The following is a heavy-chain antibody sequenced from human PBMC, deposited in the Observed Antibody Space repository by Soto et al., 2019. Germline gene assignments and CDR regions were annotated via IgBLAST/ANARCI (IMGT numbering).Heavy chain of an antibody. CDR3: ARLTGYCSGGSCSNWFDP. J-gene: IGHJ5*02. D-gene: IGHD2-15*01. CDR1: GYTFTSYG. CDR2: ISAYNGNT. Sequence: ASVKVSCKASGYTFTSYGISWVRQAPGQGLEWMGWISAYNGNTNYAQKLQGRVTMTTDTSTSTAYMELRSLRSDDTAVYYCARLTGYCSGGSCSNWFDPWGQGTRATVSS. V-gene: IGHV1-18*01.